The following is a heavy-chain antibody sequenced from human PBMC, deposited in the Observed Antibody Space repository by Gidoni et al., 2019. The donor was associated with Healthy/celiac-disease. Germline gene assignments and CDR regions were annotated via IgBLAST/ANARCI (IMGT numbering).Heavy chain of an antibody. D-gene: IGHD5-12*01. CDR1: GGTFSSYA. Sequence: QVQLVQSGAEVKKPGSSVEVPCKASGGTFSSYASSWVRQAPGQGLAGMGGIIPIFGTANYAQKFQGRVTITADKSTSTAYMELSSLRSEDTAVYYCAREGGDGYNYFDPWGQGTLVTVSS. CDR3: AREGGDGYNYFDP. CDR2: IIPIFGTA. V-gene: IGHV1-69*06. J-gene: IGHJ5*02.